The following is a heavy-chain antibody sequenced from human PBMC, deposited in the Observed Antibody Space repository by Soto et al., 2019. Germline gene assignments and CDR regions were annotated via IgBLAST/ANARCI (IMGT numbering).Heavy chain of an antibody. CDR3: ARGSGSGWHEPEGSNWFDP. CDR2: IIPIFGTA. V-gene: IGHV1-69*01. J-gene: IGHJ5*02. CDR1: GGTFSSYA. Sequence: QVQLVQSGAEVKKPGSSVKVSCKASGGTFSSYAISWVRQAPGQGLEWMGGIIPIFGTANYAQKFQGRVTIPADESTSTAYMELSSLRSEDTAVYYCARGSGSGWHEPEGSNWFDPWGQGTLVTVSS. D-gene: IGHD6-19*01.